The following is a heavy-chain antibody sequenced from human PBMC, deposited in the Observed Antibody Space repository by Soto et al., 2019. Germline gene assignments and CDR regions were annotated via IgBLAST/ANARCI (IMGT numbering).Heavy chain of an antibody. Sequence: QLQLQESGPGLVKPSETLSLTCTVSGGSISSSSYYWGWIRQPPGKGLEWIGSIYYSGSTYYNPSLKSRVTISVDTSKNQFSLKLSSVTAADTAVYYCAGGGSRLFFDYWGQGTLVTVSS. CDR1: GGSISSSSYY. CDR2: IYYSGST. J-gene: IGHJ4*02. D-gene: IGHD2-15*01. CDR3: AGGGSRLFFDY. V-gene: IGHV4-39*01.